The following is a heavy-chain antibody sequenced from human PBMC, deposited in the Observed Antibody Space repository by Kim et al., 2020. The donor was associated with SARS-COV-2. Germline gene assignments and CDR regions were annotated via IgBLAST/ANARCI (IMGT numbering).Heavy chain of an antibody. J-gene: IGHJ4*02. D-gene: IGHD3-16*01. Sequence: SETLSLTCTVSGGSISSYYWSWIRQPPGKGLEWIGYIYYSGSTNYNPSLKSRVTISVDTSKNQFSLKLSSVTAADTAVYYCARHLGGDFDYWGQGTLVTVSS. CDR2: IYYSGST. CDR3: ARHLGGDFDY. V-gene: IGHV4-59*08. CDR1: GGSISSYY.